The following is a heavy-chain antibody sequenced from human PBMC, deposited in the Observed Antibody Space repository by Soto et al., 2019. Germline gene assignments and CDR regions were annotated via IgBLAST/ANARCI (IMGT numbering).Heavy chain of an antibody. V-gene: IGHV6-1*01. CDR1: GDSVSSNSAA. D-gene: IGHD1-26*01. CDR3: ARDLRGSYYPNYGMDV. Sequence: SQTLSLTCAISGDSVSSNSAAWNWIRQSPSRGLEWLGRTYYRSKWYNDYAVSVKSRITINPDTSRNQFSLQLNSVTPEDTAVYYCARDLRGSYYPNYGMDVWGQGTTVTVSS. CDR2: TYYRSKWYN. J-gene: IGHJ6*02.